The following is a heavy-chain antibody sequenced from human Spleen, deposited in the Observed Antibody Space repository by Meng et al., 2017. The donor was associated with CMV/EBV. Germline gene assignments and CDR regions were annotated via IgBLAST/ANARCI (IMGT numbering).Heavy chain of an antibody. D-gene: IGHD5-12*01. Sequence: GESLKISCAASGFTFSSYAMSWVRQAPGKGLEWVSYISSSGSTIYYADSVRGRFTISRDNAKNSLYLQMNSLRAEDTAVYYCARDSYSGYDWFDYWGQGTLVTVSS. CDR1: GFTFSSYA. V-gene: IGHV3-48*03. CDR3: ARDSYSGYDWFDY. J-gene: IGHJ4*02. CDR2: ISSSGSTI.